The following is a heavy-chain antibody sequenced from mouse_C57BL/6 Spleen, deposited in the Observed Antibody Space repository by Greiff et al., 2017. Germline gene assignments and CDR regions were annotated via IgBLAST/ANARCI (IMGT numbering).Heavy chain of an antibody. J-gene: IGHJ3*01. CDR2: ISDGGSYT. V-gene: IGHV5-4*01. Sequence: EVKLVESEGGLVKPGGSLKLSCAASGFTFSSYAMSWVRQTPEKRLEWVATISDGGSYTYYPDNVKGRFTISRDNAKNNLYLQMSHLKSEDTAMYYCARDYMKAWFAYWGQGTLVTVSA. CDR1: GFTFSSYA. D-gene: IGHD1-3*01. CDR3: ARDYMKAWFAY.